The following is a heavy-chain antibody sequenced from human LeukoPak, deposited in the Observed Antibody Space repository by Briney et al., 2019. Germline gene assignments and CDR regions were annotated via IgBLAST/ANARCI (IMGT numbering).Heavy chain of an antibody. J-gene: IGHJ4*02. CDR1: GGSISSGGYY. D-gene: IGHD6-19*01. CDR2: INHSGST. Sequence: PSETLSLTCTVSGGSISSGGYYWSWIRQHPGKGLEWIGEINHSGSTNYNPSLKSRVTISVDTSKNQFSLKLSSVTAADTAVYYCARRPPYMYSSSFAYWGQGTLVTVSS. CDR3: ARRPPYMYSSSFAY. V-gene: IGHV4-39*07.